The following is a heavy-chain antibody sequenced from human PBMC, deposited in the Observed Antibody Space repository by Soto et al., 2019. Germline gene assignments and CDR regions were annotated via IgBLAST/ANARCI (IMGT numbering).Heavy chain of an antibody. J-gene: IGHJ6*02. CDR1: GASISSGGYS. CDR2: IYHSGGS. CDR3: GRGSKYDIFTGEMNYGVDV. Sequence: QVQLQESGSGLVKPSQTLSLTCAVSGASISSGGYSWSWIRQPPGKGLEWIGYIYHSGGSYYNSSLKSRVTISMDTSKNQVTLRLNSVTAADTAVYFCGRGSKYDIFTGEMNYGVDVWGRGTAVTVSS. V-gene: IGHV4-30-2*01. D-gene: IGHD3-9*01.